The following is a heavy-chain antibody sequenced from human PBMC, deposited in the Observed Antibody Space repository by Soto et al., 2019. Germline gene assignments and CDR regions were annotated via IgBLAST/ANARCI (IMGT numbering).Heavy chain of an antibody. J-gene: IGHJ6*02. CDR1: GFTFSSYS. D-gene: IGHD6-13*01. Sequence: GGSLRLSCAASGFTFSSYSMNWVRQAPGKGLEWVSYISSSSSTIYYADSVKGRFTISRDNAKNSLYLQMNSLREEDTAVYYCARDPCHGSGSSPMGRYYGMDVWGQGTTVTVSS. CDR3: ARDPCHGSGSSPMGRYYGMDV. CDR2: ISSSSSTI. V-gene: IGHV3-48*02.